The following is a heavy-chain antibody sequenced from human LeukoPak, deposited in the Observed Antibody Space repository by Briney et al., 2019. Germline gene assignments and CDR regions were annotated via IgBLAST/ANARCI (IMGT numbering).Heavy chain of an antibody. CDR1: GGSIGSYY. Sequence: PSETLSLTCTVSGGSIGSYYWSWIRQPPGKGLEWIGYIYYSGSTNYNPSLKSRVTISVDTSKNQFSLKLSSVTAADTAVYYCARYTYDAFDIWGQGTMVTVSS. CDR3: ARYTYDAFDI. V-gene: IGHV4-59*08. J-gene: IGHJ3*02. CDR2: IYYSGST. D-gene: IGHD2-2*02.